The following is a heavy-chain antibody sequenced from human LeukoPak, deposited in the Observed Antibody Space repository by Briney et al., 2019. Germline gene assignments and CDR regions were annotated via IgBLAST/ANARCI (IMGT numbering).Heavy chain of an antibody. CDR1: GGSISSYF. D-gene: IGHD4-11*01. Sequence: SETLSLTCTVSGGSISSYFWSWIRQPPGKELEWIGSIHYTGSTYYNPSLKSRVTISVVTAKNEFSLNLSTVTAADTAVYYCARLTQYSSAFDYWGQGTLSTVSS. CDR2: IHYTGST. J-gene: IGHJ4*02. CDR3: ARLTQYSSAFDY. V-gene: IGHV4-59*05.